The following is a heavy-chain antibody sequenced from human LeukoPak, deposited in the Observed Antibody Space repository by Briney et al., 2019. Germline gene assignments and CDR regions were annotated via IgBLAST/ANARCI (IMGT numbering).Heavy chain of an antibody. J-gene: IGHJ4*02. V-gene: IGHV4-39*01. D-gene: IGHD3-22*01. CDR2: VSYSGST. CDR1: GGSISSSSYY. CDR3: ARQVVPGYFDY. Sequence: SETLSLTCTVSGGSISSSSYYWGWVRQPPGKGLEWVGSVSYSGSTYYNPSLKSRVTTSADTPKKQFSLRLSSVTAADTAVYYCARQVVPGYFDYWGQGTLVTVSS.